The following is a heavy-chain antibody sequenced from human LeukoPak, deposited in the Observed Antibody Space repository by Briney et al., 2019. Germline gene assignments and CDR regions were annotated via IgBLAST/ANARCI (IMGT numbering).Heavy chain of an antibody. V-gene: IGHV1-18*01. CDR2: ISAYNGNT. J-gene: IGHJ4*02. D-gene: IGHD5-12*01. CDR1: GYTFTSYG. Sequence: ASVKVSCKASGYTFTSYGISWVRQAPGQGLEWMGWISAYNGNTNYAQKLQGRVTITRDTSASTAYMELSSLRSEDTAVYYCARDRDSGYDRNYFDYWGQGTLVTVSS. CDR3: ARDRDSGYDRNYFDY.